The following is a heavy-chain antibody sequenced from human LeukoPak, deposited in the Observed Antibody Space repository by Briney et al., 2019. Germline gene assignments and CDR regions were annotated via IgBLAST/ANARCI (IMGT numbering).Heavy chain of an antibody. Sequence: ASVKVSCKAFGYTFTNNWMHWVRQAPGQGPEWMGLISPTGGSTAYAQKFQGRVTLTRDMSTSTAYMELSSLRSEDTAVYYCATSGSGYDRERYKCFDPWGQGTLVTVSS. CDR3: ATSGSGYDRERYKCFDP. J-gene: IGHJ5*02. D-gene: IGHD5-12*01. CDR2: ISPTGGST. V-gene: IGHV1-46*01. CDR1: GYTFTNNW.